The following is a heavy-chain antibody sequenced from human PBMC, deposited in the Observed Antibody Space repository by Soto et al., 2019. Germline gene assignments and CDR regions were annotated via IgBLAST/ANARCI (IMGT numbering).Heavy chain of an antibody. Sequence: GGSLRLSCAGSGVTVSDHYIDWVRKAPGKGLEWVGRSRDKPQGYSTTYAASVKGRFTTSRDESKNSAYLQMNSLKTEDTAVYYCVRATFFSDSSGYTRCLDYWGQGTLVTVSS. CDR3: VRATFFSDSSGYTRCLDY. J-gene: IGHJ4*02. D-gene: IGHD3-22*01. V-gene: IGHV3-72*01. CDR1: GVTVSDHY. CDR2: SRDKPQGYST.